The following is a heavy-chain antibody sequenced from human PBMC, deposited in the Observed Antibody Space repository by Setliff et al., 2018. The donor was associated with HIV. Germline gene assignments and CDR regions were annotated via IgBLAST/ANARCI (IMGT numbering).Heavy chain of an antibody. Sequence: SSETLSLTCTVSGGSIRTYYWGWIRQPPGQGLEWIGTIYYGGDTFYNTSLEIPVTMSVDKSKNQFSLNLRSVTAADTAVYFCARTTLVGATVNYFDYWGQGTLVTVSS. CDR3: ARTTLVGATVNYFDY. CDR2: IYYGGDT. J-gene: IGHJ4*02. CDR1: GGSIRTYY. D-gene: IGHD1-26*01. V-gene: IGHV4-39*07.